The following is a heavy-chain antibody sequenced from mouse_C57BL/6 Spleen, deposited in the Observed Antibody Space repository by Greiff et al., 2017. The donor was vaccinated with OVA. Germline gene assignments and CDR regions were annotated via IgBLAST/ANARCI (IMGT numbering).Heavy chain of an antibody. D-gene: IGHD1-1*01. CDR2: IYPGSSST. V-gene: IGHV1-55*01. J-gene: IGHJ2*01. CDR1: GYTFTSYW. Sequence: QVQLQQPGAELVKPGASVKMSCKASGYTFTSYWITWVKQRPGQGLEWIGDIYPGSSSTNYNEKFKSKATLTVDTSSSTAYMQLSSLTSEDSAVYYCARETTVVATGYWGQGTTLTVSS. CDR3: ARETTVVATGY.